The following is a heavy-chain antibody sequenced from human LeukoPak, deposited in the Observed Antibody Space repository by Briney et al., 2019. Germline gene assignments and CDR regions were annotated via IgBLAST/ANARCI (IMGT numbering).Heavy chain of an antibody. J-gene: IGHJ4*02. Sequence: GGSLRLSCAASGFTFSSYWMHWVRQAPGKGLVWVSRINSDGSSTSYADSVKGRFTISRDNAKKSLYLQMNSLRAEDTAVYYCARDYYDSSGLDYWGQGTLVTVSS. CDR3: ARDYYDSSGLDY. CDR1: GFTFSSYW. V-gene: IGHV3-74*01. D-gene: IGHD3-22*01. CDR2: INSDGSST.